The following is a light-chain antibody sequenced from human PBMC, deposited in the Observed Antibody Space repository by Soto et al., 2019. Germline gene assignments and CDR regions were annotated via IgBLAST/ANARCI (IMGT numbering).Light chain of an antibody. CDR2: DVS. CDR3: CSYAGSYTFYV. Sequence: LTQPRSVSGSPGQSVTISCTGTSSDVGGYNYVSWYQQHPGKAPKLMIYDVSKRPSGVPDRFSGSKSGNTASLTISGLQAEDEADYYCCSYAGSYTFYVFGTGTKVTVL. V-gene: IGLV2-11*01. CDR1: SSDVGGYNY. J-gene: IGLJ1*01.